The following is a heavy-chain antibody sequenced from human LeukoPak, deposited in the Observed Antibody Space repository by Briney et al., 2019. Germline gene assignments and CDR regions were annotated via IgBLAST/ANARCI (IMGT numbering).Heavy chain of an antibody. CDR2: IRYDGSNK. V-gene: IGHV3-30*02. CDR3: AKDSGGRFGESGNDY. J-gene: IGHJ4*02. D-gene: IGHD3-10*01. CDR1: GFTFSSYG. Sequence: GRSLRLSCAASGFTFSSYGMHWVRQAPGKGLEWVAFIRYDGSNKYYADSVKGRFTISRDNSKNTLYLQMNSLRAEDTAVYYCAKDSGGRFGESGNDYWGQGALVTVSS.